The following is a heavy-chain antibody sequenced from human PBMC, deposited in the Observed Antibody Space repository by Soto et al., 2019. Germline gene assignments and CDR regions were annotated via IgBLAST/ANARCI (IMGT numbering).Heavy chain of an antibody. CDR2: ISWNSINI. J-gene: IGHJ4*02. CDR1: GFTFDDYA. CDR3: AASRSYCLDY. Sequence: EVQLVEFGGGLEQPGRSLRLSCAASGFTFDDYAMHWVLQTPGKGPARVSGISWNSINIDYADSVKGRFTISRDNAKNFLYLQMNSLRAEDTALYYCAASRSYCLDYWGQGTLVTVSS. V-gene: IGHV3-9*01. D-gene: IGHD3-10*01.